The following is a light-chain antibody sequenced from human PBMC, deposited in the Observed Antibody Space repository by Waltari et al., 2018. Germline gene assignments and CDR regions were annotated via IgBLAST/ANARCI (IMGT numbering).Light chain of an antibody. V-gene: IGLV2-14*03. Sequence: QSALTQPASVSGSPGQSITISCTGTSSDVGAYNYVSWYQQHPGPPKLIIFDVSNRPSGVSNRVSGSKSGNTASLTISGLQAEDEADYYCSSYISSSTRELFGGGTSLTVL. CDR3: SSYISSSTREL. CDR1: SSDVGAYNY. J-gene: IGLJ2*01. CDR2: DVS.